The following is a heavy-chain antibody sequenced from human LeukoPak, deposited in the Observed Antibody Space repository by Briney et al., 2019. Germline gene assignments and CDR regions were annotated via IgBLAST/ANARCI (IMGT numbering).Heavy chain of an antibody. Sequence: PSQTLSLTCTVSGGSISNGGYYWSWIRQHPGKGLEWIGYIYYSGSTYYNPSLKSRVTISVDTSKNQFSLKLSSVTAADTAVYYCARDSRYSSGWYSFDYWGQGTLVTVSS. CDR3: ARDSRYSSGWYSFDY. D-gene: IGHD6-19*01. CDR2: IYYSGST. CDR1: GGSISNGGYY. V-gene: IGHV4-31*03. J-gene: IGHJ4*02.